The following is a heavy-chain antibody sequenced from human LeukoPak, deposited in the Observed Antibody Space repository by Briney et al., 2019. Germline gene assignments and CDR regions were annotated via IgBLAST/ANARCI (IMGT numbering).Heavy chain of an antibody. CDR2: FNTDGSST. Sequence: GGSLRLSCAGSGFTFSRYWMHWVRHAPGKGRVWFSRFNTDGSSTTYADSVKGRFTISRDNAKNTLYLQINSLRAEDTAVYYCARSHYYDSSGYYYYYYGMDVWGQGATVTVSS. J-gene: IGHJ6*02. V-gene: IGHV3-74*01. CDR1: GFTFSRYW. CDR3: ARSHYYDSSGYYYYYYGMDV. D-gene: IGHD3-22*01.